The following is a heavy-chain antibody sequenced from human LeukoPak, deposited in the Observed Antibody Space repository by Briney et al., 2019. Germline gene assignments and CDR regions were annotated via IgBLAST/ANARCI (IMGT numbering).Heavy chain of an antibody. CDR2: ISYNGSNK. J-gene: IGHJ3*02. CDR1: GFTFSSYA. D-gene: IGHD3-10*01. Sequence: GGSLRLPCTASGFTFSSYAMHWVRQAPGKGLEWVALISYNGSNKYYADSVKGRFTISRNNSKNTLYLQMNSLRAEDTAVYYCARQGVFGAFDIWGQGTMVTVSS. CDR3: ARQGVFGAFDI. V-gene: IGHV3-30*04.